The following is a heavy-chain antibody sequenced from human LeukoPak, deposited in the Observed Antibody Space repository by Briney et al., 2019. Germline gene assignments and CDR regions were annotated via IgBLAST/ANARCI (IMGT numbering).Heavy chain of an antibody. D-gene: IGHD6-13*01. J-gene: IGHJ4*02. Sequence: GGSLRLSCAASGFTFDDYGMSWVRQAPGKGLEWVSGINWNGGSTGNAASVKGRFTISRDTAKNSLFLQIKSPRAEDTAWYYVARDRSSWSTYFDYWGQGTLVTVSS. CDR3: ARDRSSWSTYFDY. CDR1: GFTFDDYG. CDR2: INWNGGST. V-gene: IGHV3-20*04.